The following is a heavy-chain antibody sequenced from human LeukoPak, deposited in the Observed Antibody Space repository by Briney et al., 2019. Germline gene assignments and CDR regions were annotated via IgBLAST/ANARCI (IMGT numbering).Heavy chain of an antibody. CDR3: AKDTAADGASYFDY. J-gene: IGHJ4*02. Sequence: GGSLRPSCAASGFTFSSYAMTWVRQAPGRGLEWVSSIRGSGGSTYYADSVKGRFTISRDNSKNTLYLQMNSLRAEDTAVYYCAKDTAADGASYFDYWGQGTLVTVSS. CDR1: GFTFSSYA. V-gene: IGHV3-23*01. D-gene: IGHD6-13*01. CDR2: IRGSGGST.